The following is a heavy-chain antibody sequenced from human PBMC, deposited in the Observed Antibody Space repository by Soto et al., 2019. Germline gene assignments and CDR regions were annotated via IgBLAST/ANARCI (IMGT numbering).Heavy chain of an antibody. V-gene: IGHV3-30-3*01. Sequence: GGSLRLSCAASGFTFSSYSMHWVRQAPGKGLEWVAVISHDGSNKYYAYSVKGRFTISRDNYKNTLYLKMNSLRAEDTAVYYCARDQGMHNRNLYYGMDVWGQGNTVTVSS. CDR2: ISHDGSNK. J-gene: IGHJ6*02. CDR1: GFTFSSYS. CDR3: ARDQGMHNRNLYYGMDV. D-gene: IGHD1-7*01.